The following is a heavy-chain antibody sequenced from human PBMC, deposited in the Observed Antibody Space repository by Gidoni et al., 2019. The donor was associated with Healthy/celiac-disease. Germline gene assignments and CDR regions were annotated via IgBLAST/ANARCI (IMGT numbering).Heavy chain of an antibody. J-gene: IGHJ4*02. V-gene: IGHV3-33*01. CDR2: IWYDGSNK. D-gene: IGHD6-6*01. CDR1: GFTFSSYG. Sequence: QVQLVESGGGVVQPGRSLRLSCAASGFTFSSYGMHWVRQAPGKGLEWVAVIWYDGSNKYYADSVKGRFTISRDNSKNTLYLQMNSLRAEDTAVYYCARGGSSSTGYFDYWGQGTLVTVSS. CDR3: ARGGSSSTGYFDY.